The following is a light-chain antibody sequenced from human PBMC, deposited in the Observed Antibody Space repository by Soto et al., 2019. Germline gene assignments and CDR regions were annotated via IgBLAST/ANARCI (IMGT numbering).Light chain of an antibody. CDR2: GAS. CDR1: QSVSNRY. Sequence: EIVLTQSPGILSLSPGERATLFCRASQSVSNRYLAWYQHKPGQAPRLLIYGASNRATGIPDRFRGSGSATDFTLTISRLEPEDIGVYYCQQYGSSPPRTFGQGTKVEIK. J-gene: IGKJ1*01. V-gene: IGKV3-20*01. CDR3: QQYGSSPPRT.